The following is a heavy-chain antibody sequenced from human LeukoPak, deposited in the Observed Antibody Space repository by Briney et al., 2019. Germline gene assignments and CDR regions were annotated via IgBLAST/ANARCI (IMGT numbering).Heavy chain of an antibody. V-gene: IGHV3-23*01. CDR3: AKGHSSGTFYLSPLDY. D-gene: IGHD3-10*01. J-gene: IGHJ4*02. CDR1: GFTFSSYA. CDR2: ISGSGGST. Sequence: GGSLRLSCAASGFTFSSYAMSWVRQAPGKGLEWVSAISGSGGSTYYADSVKGRFTVSRDNSKNTLYLQVNSLRAEDTAVYYCAKGHSSGTFYLSPLDYWGQGTLVTVSS.